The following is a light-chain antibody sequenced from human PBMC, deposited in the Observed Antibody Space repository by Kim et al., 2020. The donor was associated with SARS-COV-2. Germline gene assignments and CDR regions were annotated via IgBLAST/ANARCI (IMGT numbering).Light chain of an antibody. CDR1: QSVSSN. Sequence: LSWSPGERATLSCRASQSVSSNLAWYQQKPGQAPRLLIYGASTRATGIPARFSGSGSGTEFTLTISSLQSEDFAVYYCQQYNNWRSFGQGTKLEI. J-gene: IGKJ2*03. V-gene: IGKV3-15*01. CDR3: QQYNNWRS. CDR2: GAS.